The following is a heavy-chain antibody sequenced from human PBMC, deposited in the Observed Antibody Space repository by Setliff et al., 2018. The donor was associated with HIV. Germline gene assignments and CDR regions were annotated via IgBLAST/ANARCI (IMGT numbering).Heavy chain of an antibody. J-gene: IGHJ4*02. Sequence: PGGSLRLSCAASGFTFSSKSMNWVRQAPGKGLEWVSSISSSSSHIYYADSVKGRFTISRDNAKNSLYLQMNSLRVEDTAVYYCVRWRGAQSEFDYWGQGTLVTVSS. CDR1: GFTFSSKS. CDR2: ISSSSSHI. CDR3: VRWRGAQSEFDY. D-gene: IGHD3-3*01. V-gene: IGHV3-21*04.